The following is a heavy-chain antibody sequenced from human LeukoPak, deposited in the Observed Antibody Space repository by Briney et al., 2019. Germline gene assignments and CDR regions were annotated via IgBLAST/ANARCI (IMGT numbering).Heavy chain of an antibody. J-gene: IGHJ4*02. CDR1: GGTFSSYA. CDR3: ARPDGHDSSGYFLLDY. Sequence: SVKVSCKASGGTFSSYAISWVRQAPGQGLEWMGGIIPIFGTANYAQKFQGRVTITADESTSTAYMELSSLRSEDTAVYYCARPDGHDSSGYFLLDYWGQGTLVTVSS. CDR2: IIPIFGTA. V-gene: IGHV1-69*01. D-gene: IGHD3-22*01.